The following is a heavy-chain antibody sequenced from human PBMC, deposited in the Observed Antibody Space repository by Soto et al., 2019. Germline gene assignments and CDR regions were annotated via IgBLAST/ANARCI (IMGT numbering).Heavy chain of an antibody. CDR2: IYYSGST. J-gene: IGHJ5*02. V-gene: IGHV4-31*02. CDR1: GGSISSGGYY. Sequence: SETLSLTCTVSGGSISSGGYYWSWIRQHPGKGLEWIGYIYYSGSTYYNPSLKSRVTISVDTSKNQFSLKLSSVTAADTAVYYCARSLPKLPYSSSWSTGSWFDPWGQGTLVTLAS. D-gene: IGHD6-13*01. CDR3: ARSLPKLPYSSSWSTGSWFDP.